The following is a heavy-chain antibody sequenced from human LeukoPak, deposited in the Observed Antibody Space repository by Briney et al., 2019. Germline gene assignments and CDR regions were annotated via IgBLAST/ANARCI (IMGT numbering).Heavy chain of an antibody. Sequence: GASVKVSCKASGYTFTGYYIHWVRQAPGQGLEWMGWINPNSGGTSFAQKFQGRVTMTRDTSISTAYMELSRLTSDDTAVYYCAATAMATNFDYWGQGTLVTVSS. CDR3: AATAMATNFDY. V-gene: IGHV1-2*02. CDR2: INPNSGGT. J-gene: IGHJ4*02. CDR1: GYTFTGYY. D-gene: IGHD5-18*01.